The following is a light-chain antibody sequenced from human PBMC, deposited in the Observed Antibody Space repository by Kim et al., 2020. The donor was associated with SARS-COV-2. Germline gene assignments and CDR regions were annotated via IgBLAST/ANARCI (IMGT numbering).Light chain of an antibody. J-gene: IGLJ2*01. CDR3: AGWDDSLNGRVV. CDR1: SSNIGTNT. CDR2: DNN. V-gene: IGLV1-44*01. Sequence: QRVRISCSGSSSNIGTNTVNWYQQVPGAAPKLLIHDNNQRPSGVPDRFSGSKSGTSASLAISGLHSDDEADYYCAGWDDSLNGRVVFGGGTQLTVL.